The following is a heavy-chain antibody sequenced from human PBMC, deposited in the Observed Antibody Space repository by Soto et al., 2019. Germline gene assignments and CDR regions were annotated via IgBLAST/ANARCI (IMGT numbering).Heavy chain of an antibody. J-gene: IGHJ3*02. D-gene: IGHD3-22*01. V-gene: IGHV4-31*03. CDR2: IYNRRST. Sequence: SETLSLTCTVSGGSIRSGGYYWSWIRQHPGKDLEWIGYIYNRRSTYYNPSLKSRVTISEDTSKNQFSLKLSSVTAADMAVYYCARDTFYYYDSSGYSDAFDIWGQGTMVS. CDR1: GGSIRSGGYY. CDR3: ARDTFYYYDSSGYSDAFDI.